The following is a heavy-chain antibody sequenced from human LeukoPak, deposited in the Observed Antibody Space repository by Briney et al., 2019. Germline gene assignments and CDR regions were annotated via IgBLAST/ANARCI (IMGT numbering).Heavy chain of an antibody. Sequence: PWGSLRLSCAASGFTFSSHRMSWVRQAPGKGLEWVANIKQDGSARSYMDSVRGRFTISRDNAKNSLYLQVNSLRAEDAAVYCCARDLAGGYNWNDIPAFDIWGQGTMVTVSS. CDR1: GFTFSSHR. J-gene: IGHJ3*02. V-gene: IGHV3-7*03. D-gene: IGHD1-1*01. CDR2: IKQDGSAR. CDR3: ARDLAGGYNWNDIPAFDI.